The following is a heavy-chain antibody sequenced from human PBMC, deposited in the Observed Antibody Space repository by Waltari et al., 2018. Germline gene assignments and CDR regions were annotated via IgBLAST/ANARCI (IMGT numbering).Heavy chain of an antibody. Sequence: QVQLQQWGAGLLKPSETLSLTCAVYGGSFSGYYWSWIRQPPGKGLEWIGEINHRGSTNYNPSLKGRVTISVDTSKNQFSLKLSSVTAADTAVYYCARGRRWELRGGWFDPWGQGTLVTVSS. CDR3: ARGRRWELRGGWFDP. D-gene: IGHD1-26*01. CDR2: INHRGST. J-gene: IGHJ5*02. V-gene: IGHV4-34*01. CDR1: GGSFSGYY.